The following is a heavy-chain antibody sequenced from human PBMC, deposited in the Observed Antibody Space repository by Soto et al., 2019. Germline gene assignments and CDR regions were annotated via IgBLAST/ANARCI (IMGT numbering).Heavy chain of an antibody. CDR2: IYNNGNT. J-gene: IGHJ4*02. D-gene: IGHD7-27*01. CDR3: ARTVMPVGNVAAFDH. V-gene: IGHV4-61*01. CDR1: GGSVSSVKYF. Sequence: SETLSLTCNVSGGSVSSVKYFWSWIRQPPGKGLEWIAYIYNNGNTNYNPSLKSRATISVDTSKNQCSLKLTSVTAADSAVYFCARTVMPVGNVAAFDHWGQGVLVTVS.